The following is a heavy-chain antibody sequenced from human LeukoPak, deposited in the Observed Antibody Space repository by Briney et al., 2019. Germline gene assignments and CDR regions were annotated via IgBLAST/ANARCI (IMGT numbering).Heavy chain of an antibody. CDR3: ARADGYCSSTSCYYYYGMDV. Sequence: SETLSLTCAVYGGSFSGYYWSWIRQPPGKGLEWIGEVNHSGSTNYNPSLKSRVTISVDTSKNQFSLKLSSVTAADTAVYYCARADGYCSSTSCYYYYGMDVWGQGTTVTVSS. CDR1: GGSFSGYY. J-gene: IGHJ6*02. V-gene: IGHV4-34*01. CDR2: VNHSGST. D-gene: IGHD2-2*01.